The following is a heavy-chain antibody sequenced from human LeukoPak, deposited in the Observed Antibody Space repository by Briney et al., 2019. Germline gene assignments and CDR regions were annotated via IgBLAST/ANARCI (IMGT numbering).Heavy chain of an antibody. V-gene: IGHV3-74*01. CDR1: GFTFSSYW. CDR2: INSDGSST. J-gene: IGHJ4*02. Sequence: GGSLRLSCAASGFTFSSYWMHWVRQAPGKGLVWVSRINSDGSSTSYADSVKGRFTISRDNAKNTLYLQMNSLRAEDTAVYYCRVVVVAATQEDIDYWGQGTLVTVSS. D-gene: IGHD2-15*01. CDR3: RVVVVAATQEDIDY.